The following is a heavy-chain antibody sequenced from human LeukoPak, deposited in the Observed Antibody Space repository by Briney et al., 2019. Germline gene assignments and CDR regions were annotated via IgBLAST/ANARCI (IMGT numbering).Heavy chain of an antibody. V-gene: IGHV4-4*07. CDR1: GGSISSYY. D-gene: IGHD3-10*01. J-gene: IGHJ6*02. Sequence: KPSETLSLTCTVSGGSISSYYWSWIRQPAGKGLEWIGRMYTSGSTNYNPSLKSRVTMSLDTSKSQFSLKLNSVTAADTAVYYCARDRPSGSGSSFSLGMDVWGQGTTVTVSS. CDR3: ARDRPSGSGSSFSLGMDV. CDR2: MYTSGST.